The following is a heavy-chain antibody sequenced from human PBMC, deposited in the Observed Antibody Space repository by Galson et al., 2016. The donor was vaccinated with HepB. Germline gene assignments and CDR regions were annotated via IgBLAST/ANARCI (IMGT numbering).Heavy chain of an antibody. V-gene: IGHV3-13*01. CDR2: IGTIHDT. J-gene: IGHJ4*02. D-gene: IGHD1-7*01. CDR1: GFTFERYD. CDR3: ARAHSGNYLRAVLDY. Sequence: SLRLSCAASGFTFERYDMHWVRQAPGKGLEWVSVIGTIHDTKYPDSVKGRFTISRENAKNSLFLEMNSLRGDDTAVYYCARAHSGNYLRAVLDYWGQGVLVTASS.